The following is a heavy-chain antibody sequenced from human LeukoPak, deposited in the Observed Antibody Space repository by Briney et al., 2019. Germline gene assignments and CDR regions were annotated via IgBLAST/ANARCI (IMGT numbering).Heavy chain of an antibody. CDR1: GFTFDDYG. D-gene: IGHD3-3*01. J-gene: IGHJ4*02. CDR2: INWNGGST. V-gene: IGHV3-20*04. CDR3: AKDVRPAYDFWSGYYSSPFDY. Sequence: GGSLRLSCAASGFTFDDYGMSWVRQAPGKGLEWVSGINWNGGSTGYADSVKGRFTISRDNSKNTLYLQMNSLRAEDTAVYYCAKDVRPAYDFWSGYYSSPFDYWGQGTLVTVSS.